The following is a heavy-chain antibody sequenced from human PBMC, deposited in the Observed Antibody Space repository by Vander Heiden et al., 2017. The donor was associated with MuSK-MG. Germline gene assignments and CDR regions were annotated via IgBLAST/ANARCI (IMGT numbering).Heavy chain of an antibody. CDR3: TRLRQQPKYYFDY. CDR1: GFTFGDYA. D-gene: IGHD6-13*01. J-gene: IGHJ4*02. V-gene: IGHV3-49*04. CDR2: IRSKAYGGTT. Sequence: EVQLVESGGGLVQPGRSLRLSCTASGFTFGDYAMSWVRQAPGKGLEWVGFIRSKAYGGTTEYAASVKGRFTISRDDSKSIAYLQMNSLKTEDTAVYYCTRLRQQPKYYFDYWGQGTLVTVSS.